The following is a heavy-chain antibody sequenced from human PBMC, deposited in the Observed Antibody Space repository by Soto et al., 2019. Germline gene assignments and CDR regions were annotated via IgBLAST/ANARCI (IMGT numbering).Heavy chain of an antibody. CDR1: GLPHSSFA. CDR3: AKDAVYNDGLWLMDH. Sequence: GGSLRLSCTASGLPHSSFAMMWVRKAPGKGLECVSGIYGSGRGIEYADSVKGRFTISGDNSKNTVYLQMTDLRADDTAVYYCAKDAVYNDGLWLMDHWGQGAQVTVPS. J-gene: IGHJ4*02. V-gene: IGHV3-23*05. CDR2: IYGSGRGI. D-gene: IGHD2-21*01.